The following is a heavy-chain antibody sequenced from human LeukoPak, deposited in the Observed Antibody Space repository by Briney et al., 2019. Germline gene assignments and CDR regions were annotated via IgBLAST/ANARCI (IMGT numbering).Heavy chain of an antibody. V-gene: IGHV1-69*05. D-gene: IGHD4-17*01. CDR1: GDTFKKYS. CDR2: IIPMFSTA. Sequence: SVKVSCKASGDTFKKYSISWVRQAPGQGLEWMGRIIPMFSTANYAQKFQGRVTITTDESTSTAYMELSSLRSEDTAVYYCARLTTVTNNWFDPWGQGTLVTVSS. CDR3: ARLTTVTNNWFDP. J-gene: IGHJ5*02.